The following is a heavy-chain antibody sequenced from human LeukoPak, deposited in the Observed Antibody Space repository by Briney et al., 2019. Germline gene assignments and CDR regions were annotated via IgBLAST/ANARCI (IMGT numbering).Heavy chain of an antibody. CDR3: VSQTSAKAFDY. D-gene: IGHD2-2*01. J-gene: IGHJ4*02. Sequence: GGSLRLSCAASGFTVSNNYMTWVRQAPGKGLEWVSVIYRGGSTYYADSVKGRFTISRDDSKNTLYLQMNSLRAEDTAVYYCVSQTSAKAFDYWGQGTLVTVSS. V-gene: IGHV3-53*01. CDR1: GFTVSNNY. CDR2: IYRGGST.